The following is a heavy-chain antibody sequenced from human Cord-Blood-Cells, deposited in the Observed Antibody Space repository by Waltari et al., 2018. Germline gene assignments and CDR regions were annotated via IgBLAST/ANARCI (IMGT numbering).Heavy chain of an antibody. V-gene: IGHV1-2*02. D-gene: IGHD3-22*01. CDR1: GYTFTGYY. CDR3: ASYDSSDAFDI. CDR2: INPNSGGT. Sequence: QVQLVQSGDEVKKPGAYVQVSWKASGYTFTGYYLPWLRQAPGQGLEWMGWINPNSGGTNYAQKFQGRVTMTRDTSISTAYMELSRLRSDDTAVYYCASYDSSDAFDIWGQGTMVTVSS. J-gene: IGHJ3*02.